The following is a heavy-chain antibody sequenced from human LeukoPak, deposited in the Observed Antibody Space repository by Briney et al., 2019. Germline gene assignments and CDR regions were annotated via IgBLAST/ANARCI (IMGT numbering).Heavy chain of an antibody. D-gene: IGHD6-13*01. J-gene: IGHJ5*02. V-gene: IGHV3-64*01. CDR2: ISSNGGST. CDR3: ARDDGDIAAAGTLWFDP. Sequence: GGSLRVSCAASGFTFSSYAMHWVRQAPGKGLEYVSAISSNGGSTYYANSVKGRFTISRDNSKNTLYLQMGSLRAEDMAVYYCARDDGDIAAAGTLWFDPWGQGTLVTVSS. CDR1: GFTFSSYA.